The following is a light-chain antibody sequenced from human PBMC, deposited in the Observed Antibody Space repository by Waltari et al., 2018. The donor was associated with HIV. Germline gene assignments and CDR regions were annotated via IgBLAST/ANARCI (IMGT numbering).Light chain of an antibody. V-gene: IGLV2-14*03. CDR1: SSDVGGYNY. Sequence: QSALTQPASVSGSPGQSITISCTGSSSDVGGYNYVSWYQQHPGKAPRLMIYDVSTRPSGVSDSFSGSKSGDTASLTISGLQAEDEADYYCESYTSTSVWVFGGGTRLTVL. CDR2: DVS. CDR3: ESYTSTSVWV. J-gene: IGLJ3*02.